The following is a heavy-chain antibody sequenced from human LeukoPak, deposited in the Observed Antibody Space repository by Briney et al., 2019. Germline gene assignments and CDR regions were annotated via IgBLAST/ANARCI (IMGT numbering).Heavy chain of an antibody. CDR2: IYYSGST. J-gene: IGHJ4*02. D-gene: IGHD3-10*02. CDR1: GGSISSYY. CDR3: ARVPMFGELLGNYYFDY. Sequence: SETLSLTCTVSGGSISSYYWSWIRQPPGKGLEWIGYIYYSGSTNYNPSLKSRVTISVDTSKNQFSLKLSSVTAADTAVYYCARVPMFGELLGNYYFDYWGQGTLVTVSS. V-gene: IGHV4-59*12.